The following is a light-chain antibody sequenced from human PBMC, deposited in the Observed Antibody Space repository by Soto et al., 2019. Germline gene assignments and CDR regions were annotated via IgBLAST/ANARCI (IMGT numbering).Light chain of an antibody. V-gene: IGKV1-39*01. CDR3: QQSHSFPWA. CDR2: DAS. Sequence: DIQMTQSPSSLSASVGHRVTITCRASQNINRYLNWYQQQPGKAPKLLIHDASTLQSGVPSRFSGSGSGTEFTLTISSLQREDFATYYCQQSHSFPWAFGPGTKVEIK. CDR1: QNINRY. J-gene: IGKJ3*01.